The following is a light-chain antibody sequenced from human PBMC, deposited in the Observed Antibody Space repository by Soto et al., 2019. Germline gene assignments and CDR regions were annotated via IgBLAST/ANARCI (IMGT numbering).Light chain of an antibody. CDR2: DAS. Sequence: ESVLAQSPATLSFSPVESATLSFRATRSVSSYLAWYQQKPGQAPRLLIYDASSRPTDIPARFSGSGSGTDFTLTISSLEPEDFALYYCQQRSNWPITFGQGTRLEIK. J-gene: IGKJ5*01. CDR1: RSVSSY. V-gene: IGKV3-11*01. CDR3: QQRSNWPIT.